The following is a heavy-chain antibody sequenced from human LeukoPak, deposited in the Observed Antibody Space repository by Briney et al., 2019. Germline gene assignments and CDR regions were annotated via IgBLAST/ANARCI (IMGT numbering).Heavy chain of an antibody. CDR3: ARLFTRAWEYRYGMDV. D-gene: IGHD1-26*01. V-gene: IGHV4-39*01. CDR2: IYIDGIT. CDR1: GGSIRTDGSY. J-gene: IGHJ6*02. Sequence: PSETLSLTCTVSGGSIRTDGSYWAWIRQPPGKGLEWIGSIYIDGITHYNSSLQSRVTLSIDTSKNQFSLKLTSVTAADTAVFYGARLFTRAWEYRYGMDVWGQGTAVTVSS.